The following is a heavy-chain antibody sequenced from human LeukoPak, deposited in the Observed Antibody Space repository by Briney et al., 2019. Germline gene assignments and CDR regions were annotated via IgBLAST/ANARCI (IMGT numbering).Heavy chain of an antibody. V-gene: IGHV3-48*02. Sequence: GRSLRLSCVASGFTFSNYAMHWVRQAPGKGLEWVSYISSSSSTIYYADSVKGRFTISRDNAKNSLYLQMNSLRDEDTAVYYCARGGVTTRGYWGQGTLVTVSS. J-gene: IGHJ4*02. CDR1: GFTFSNYA. CDR3: ARGGVTTRGY. CDR2: ISSSSSTI. D-gene: IGHD4-17*01.